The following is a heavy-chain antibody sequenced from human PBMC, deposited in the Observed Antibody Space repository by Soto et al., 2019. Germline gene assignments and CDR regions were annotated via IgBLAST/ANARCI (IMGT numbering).Heavy chain of an antibody. V-gene: IGHV3-23*01. Sequence: EVQLLESGGGLVQPGGSLRLSCAASGFTFSSYAMSWVRQAPGKGLEWVSAISGSGGSTYYADSVKGRFTISRDNSTNPRYLQMNSLRAEDPAVYYCTQEGEHCGCWAHFDYWGQGTLVTVSS. CDR2: ISGSGGST. J-gene: IGHJ4*02. CDR3: TQEGEHCGCWAHFDY. CDR1: GFTFSSYA. D-gene: IGHD3-16*01.